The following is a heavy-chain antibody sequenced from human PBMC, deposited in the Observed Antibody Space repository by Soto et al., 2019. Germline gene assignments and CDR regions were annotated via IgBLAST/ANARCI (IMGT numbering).Heavy chain of an antibody. CDR1: GGSISSYY. V-gene: IGHV4-59*01. D-gene: IGHD6-25*01. CDR2: IYYSGST. CDR3: AGGGFVSGPFFPHDAFNI. Sequence: SETLSLTCTVSGGSISSYYWSWIRQPPGKGLEWIGYIYYSGSTNYNPSLKSRVTISVDTSKNQFSLKLSSVTAADTAVYYCAGGGFVSGPFFPHDAFNIGGQGTMVTVS. J-gene: IGHJ3*02.